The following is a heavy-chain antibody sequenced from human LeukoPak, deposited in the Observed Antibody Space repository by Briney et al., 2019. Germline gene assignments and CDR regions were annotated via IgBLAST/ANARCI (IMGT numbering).Heavy chain of an antibody. J-gene: IGHJ4*02. V-gene: IGHV4-4*07. D-gene: IGHD3-22*01. CDR2: IYTSGST. CDR3: AKAPYYDSSGYYPIFDY. Sequence: YPSETLSLTCTVSGGSISSYYWSWIRQPAGKGLEWIGRIYTSGSTNYNPSLKSRVTMSVDTSKNQFSLKLSSVTAEDTAVYYCAKAPYYDSSGYYPIFDYWGQGTLVTVSS. CDR1: GGSISSYY.